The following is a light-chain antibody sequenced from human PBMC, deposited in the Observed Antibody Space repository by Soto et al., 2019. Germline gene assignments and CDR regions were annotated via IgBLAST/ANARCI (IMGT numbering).Light chain of an antibody. Sequence: EIVLTQSPGTLSLSPGERATLSCRASQSVSSNYLAWYQQKPGQAPRLLICGASSRATGIPDRFSGSGSGTDFTLTISRLEPEDFAVYYCQLYGSSSWTFGQGTKVEIK. CDR2: GAS. J-gene: IGKJ1*01. CDR3: QLYGSSSWT. V-gene: IGKV3-20*01. CDR1: QSVSSNY.